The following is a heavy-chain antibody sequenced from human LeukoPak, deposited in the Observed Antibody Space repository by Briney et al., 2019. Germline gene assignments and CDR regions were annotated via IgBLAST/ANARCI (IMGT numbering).Heavy chain of an antibody. Sequence: SETLSLTCTVSGGSITDYYWSWIRQPPGKGLEWIGYIYYSGITNYNPSLKSRVTISVDTSKTQFFLKLSSVTAAATAVYYCASSRYFYDSSGQNYYFDSWGQGTLVTVSS. V-gene: IGHV4-59*01. CDR2: IYYSGIT. CDR3: ASSRYFYDSSGQNYYFDS. J-gene: IGHJ4*02. CDR1: GGSITDYY. D-gene: IGHD3-22*01.